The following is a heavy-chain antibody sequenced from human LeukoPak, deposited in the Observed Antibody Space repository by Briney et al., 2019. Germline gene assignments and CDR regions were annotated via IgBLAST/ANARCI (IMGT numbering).Heavy chain of an antibody. J-gene: IGHJ6*03. D-gene: IGHD3-10*01. Sequence: GGSLRLSCASSGFTLSSYAMSWFRQAPGKGLEWVSSISASGGSTNYADSVKGRFTISRDNSKNTGYLQMNSLRAEDTAVYYCAKVMKGSERLTMVRGVIIKTAGLYYMDVWGKGTTVTVSS. CDR3: AKVMKGSERLTMVRGVIIKTAGLYYMDV. CDR2: ISASGGST. V-gene: IGHV3-23*01. CDR1: GFTLSSYA.